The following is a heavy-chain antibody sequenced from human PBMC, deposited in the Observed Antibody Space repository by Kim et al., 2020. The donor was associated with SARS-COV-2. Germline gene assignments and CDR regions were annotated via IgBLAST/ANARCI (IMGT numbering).Heavy chain of an antibody. J-gene: IGHJ4*02. D-gene: IGHD5-12*01. CDR1: GYRFSSYG. Sequence: ASVKVSCKASGYRFSSYGINWVRQAPGLGLEWMGWISTYTGDTNYAQKFQGRVSMTTETSTSTAYMELRSLRSDDTAVYYCARDIVSTGVFDYWGQGTRVTVSS. CDR3: ARDIVSTGVFDY. CDR2: ISTYTGDT. V-gene: IGHV1-18*01.